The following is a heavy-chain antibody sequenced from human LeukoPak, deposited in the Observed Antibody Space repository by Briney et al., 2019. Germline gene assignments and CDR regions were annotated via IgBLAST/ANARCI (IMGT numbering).Heavy chain of an antibody. V-gene: IGHV1-18*01. D-gene: IGHD1-26*01. Sequence: ASVKVSCKASGYTFISYGISWVRQAPGQGLEWMGWISAYNGNTKSAQKFQGRVTMTRDTSTSTAYMELRSLRSDDTAVYYCARVVGASEYFQHWGQGTLVTVSS. CDR2: ISAYNGNT. J-gene: IGHJ1*01. CDR3: ARVVGASEYFQH. CDR1: GYTFISYG.